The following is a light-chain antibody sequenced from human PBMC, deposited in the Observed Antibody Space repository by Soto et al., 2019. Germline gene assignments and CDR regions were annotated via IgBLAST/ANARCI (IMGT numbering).Light chain of an antibody. CDR3: QQYHDWPLT. CDR1: QNVRGDS. CDR2: GAS. Sequence: IVLTQSPGTLSLSPGEGATLSCRASQNVRGDSLVWYQHKPGQAPRVLIYGASTRATGVPVRFSGSGSGTDFTLTITRLEPEDCAMYYCQQYHDWPLTVGGGTKVDIK. J-gene: IGKJ4*01. V-gene: IGKV3-20*01.